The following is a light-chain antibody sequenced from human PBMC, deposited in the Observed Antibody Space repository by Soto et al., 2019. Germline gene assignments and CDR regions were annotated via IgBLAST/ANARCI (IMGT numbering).Light chain of an antibody. V-gene: IGLV2-14*03. CDR3: SSYTSTTTLGV. CDR1: SSALGDFNF. CDR2: DVT. Sequence: QSALAQPASVSGSPGQSITISCTGTSSALGDFNFVSWYQHHPGKAPKLIIFDVTTRPSGVSARFSGSKSGNTASLTISGLQAEDAADYYCSSYTSTTTLGVFGTGTKVTVL. J-gene: IGLJ1*01.